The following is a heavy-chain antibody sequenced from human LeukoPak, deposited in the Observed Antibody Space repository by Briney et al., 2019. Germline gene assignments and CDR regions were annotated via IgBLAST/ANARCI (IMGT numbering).Heavy chain of an antibody. CDR1: GGSISSGGYS. D-gene: IGHD1-1*01. J-gene: IGHJ4*02. Sequence: SETLSLTCAVSGGSISSGGYSWSWIRQPPGKGLEWIGYIYHSGSTYYNPSLKSRVTISVDRSKNQFSLKLSSVTAADTAVYYCARGLWNDGGGVYYFDYWGQGTLVTVSS. CDR2: IYHSGST. V-gene: IGHV4-30-2*01. CDR3: ARGLWNDGGGVYYFDY.